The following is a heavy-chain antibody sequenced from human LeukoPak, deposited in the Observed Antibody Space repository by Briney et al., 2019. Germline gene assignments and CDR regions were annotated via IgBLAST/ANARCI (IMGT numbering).Heavy chain of an antibody. V-gene: IGHV3-49*03. CDR3: TRDYGDILWRDAFDI. CDR2: IRSKAYGGTT. CDR1: GFTFGDYA. J-gene: IGHJ3*02. D-gene: IGHD4-17*01. Sequence: GGSLRLSCTASGFTFGDYAMSWFRQAPGKGLEWVGFIRSKAYGGTTEYAASVKGRFTISRDDSKSIAYLQMNSLKTEDTAVYYCTRDYGDILWRDAFDIWGQGTMVTVSS.